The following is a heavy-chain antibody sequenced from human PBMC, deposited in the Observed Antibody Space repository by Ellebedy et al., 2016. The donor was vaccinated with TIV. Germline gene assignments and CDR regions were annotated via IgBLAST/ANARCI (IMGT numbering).Heavy chain of an antibody. Sequence: MPSETLSLTCTVSGGSISPYYWSRIRQPPGKGLEWIGYISYSGSTNYNPSLQSRVTISVDASKNQFSLKLSSVTAADTAVYYCARHVDEYSSSKRFDPWGQGTLVTVSS. CDR2: ISYSGST. CDR1: GGSISPYY. D-gene: IGHD6-6*01. J-gene: IGHJ5*02. CDR3: ARHVDEYSSSKRFDP. V-gene: IGHV4-59*08.